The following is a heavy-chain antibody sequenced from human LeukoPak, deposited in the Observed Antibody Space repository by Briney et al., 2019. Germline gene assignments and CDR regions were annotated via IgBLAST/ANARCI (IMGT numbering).Heavy chain of an antibody. J-gene: IGHJ4*02. Sequence: ASVKVSCKASGYTFTSNYIHWVRQAPGQGLEWMGMIYPRDGSTSYAQKFQGRVTMTRDTSTSTVYMELSSLRSEDTAVYYCARERGTWYYFDYWGQGTLVTVSS. V-gene: IGHV1-46*01. D-gene: IGHD3-16*01. CDR3: ARERGTWYYFDY. CDR2: IYPRDGST. CDR1: GYTFTSNY.